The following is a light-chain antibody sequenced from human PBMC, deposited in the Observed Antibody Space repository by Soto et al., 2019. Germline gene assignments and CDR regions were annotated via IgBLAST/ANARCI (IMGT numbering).Light chain of an antibody. CDR3: CSYEGSSTPLI. CDR1: SSDVGSYNL. V-gene: IGLV2-23*01. Sequence: QSVLTQPASVSGSPGQSITISCTGTSSDVGSYNLVSWYQQHPGKAPKLMIYESSKRPSGVSNRFSGSKSGNTASLTISGLQAEDEADYYCCSYEGSSTPLIFGTGTKVPVL. CDR2: ESS. J-gene: IGLJ1*01.